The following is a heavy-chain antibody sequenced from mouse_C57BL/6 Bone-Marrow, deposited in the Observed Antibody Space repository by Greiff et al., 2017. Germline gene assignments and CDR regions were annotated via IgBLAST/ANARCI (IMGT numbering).Heavy chain of an antibody. V-gene: IGHV1-50*01. CDR2: IDPSDSYT. Sequence: QVQLQQPGAELVKPGASVKLSCKASGYTFTSYWMQWVKQRPGQGLEWIGEIDPSDSYTNYNQKFKGKATLTVDTSSSTAYMQLSSLTSEDSAVYYCARGEGAWFAYWGQGTLVTVSA. CDR3: ARGEGAWFAY. J-gene: IGHJ3*01. CDR1: GYTFTSYW.